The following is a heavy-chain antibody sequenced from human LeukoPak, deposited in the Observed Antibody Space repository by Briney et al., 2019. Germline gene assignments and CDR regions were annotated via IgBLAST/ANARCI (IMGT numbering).Heavy chain of an antibody. J-gene: IGHJ6*03. CDR1: GFTFSSYG. CDR2: ISSGSSYI. D-gene: IGHD3-10*01. V-gene: IGHV3-21*01. Sequence: PGGSLRLSCAASGFTFSSYGMNWVRQAPGKGLEWVSSISSGSSYIYYADSVKGRFTISRDNAKNSLYLQMNSLRAEDTAVYYCARDNSDRLGFGELSNYYYYYMDVWGKGTTVTVSS. CDR3: ARDNSDRLGFGELSNYYYYYMDV.